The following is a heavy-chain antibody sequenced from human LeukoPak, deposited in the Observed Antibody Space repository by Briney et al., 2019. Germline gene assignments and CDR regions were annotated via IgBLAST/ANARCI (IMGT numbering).Heavy chain of an antibody. V-gene: IGHV3-23*01. Sequence: AGGSLRLSCSASGFTFSSYAMSWVRQAPGEGLEWVLGISGSGGTTYYAVSVKGRFAISRDNSKNTLYLQMNNLRAEDSALYYCAKDAGQWPVRTFDYWGQGTLVTVSS. CDR1: GFTFSSYA. CDR3: AKDAGQWPVRTFDY. J-gene: IGHJ4*02. CDR2: ISGSGGTT. D-gene: IGHD6-19*01.